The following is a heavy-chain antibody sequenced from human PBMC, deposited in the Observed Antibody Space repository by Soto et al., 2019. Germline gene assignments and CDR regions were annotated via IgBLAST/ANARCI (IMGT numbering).Heavy chain of an antibody. J-gene: IGHJ5*02. CDR3: ATSLLEIRWFDP. V-gene: IGHV1-24*01. D-gene: IGHD1-7*01. Sequence: ASVKVSCKVSGYTLTELSMHWVRQAPGKGLEWMGGFDPEDGETIYAQKFQGRVTMTEDTSTDTAYMELSSLRSEDTAVYYCATSLLEIRWFDPWGQGTLVTVSS. CDR1: GYTLTELS. CDR2: FDPEDGET.